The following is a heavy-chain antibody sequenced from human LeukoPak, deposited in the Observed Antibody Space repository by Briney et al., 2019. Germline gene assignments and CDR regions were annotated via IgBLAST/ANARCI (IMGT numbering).Heavy chain of an antibody. Sequence: GGSLRLSCAASGLTFSNYGMHWVRQAPVKGLEWVAVIPYDGFNPYYADSVKGRFTISRDNSKNTLWLQMNSLRAEDTAVYYCAKVKEMYSSGSYYFDYWGQGTLVTVSS. D-gene: IGHD6-19*01. CDR3: AKVKEMYSSGSYYFDY. CDR1: GLTFSNYG. CDR2: IPYDGFNP. V-gene: IGHV3-30*18. J-gene: IGHJ4*02.